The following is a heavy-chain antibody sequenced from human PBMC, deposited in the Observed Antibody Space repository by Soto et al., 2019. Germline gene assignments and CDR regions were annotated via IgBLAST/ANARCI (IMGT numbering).Heavy chain of an antibody. Sequence: VASVKLSCNVSGYTLTELSMHWVRQAPGKGLEWMGGFDPEDGETIYAQKFQGRVTMTEDTSTDTAYMELSSLRSEDTAVYYCATLGSTKPSYYYYYGMDVWGQGTTVTVSS. CDR1: GYTLTELS. D-gene: IGHD2-2*01. CDR2: FDPEDGET. V-gene: IGHV1-24*01. J-gene: IGHJ6*02. CDR3: ATLGSTKPSYYYYYGMDV.